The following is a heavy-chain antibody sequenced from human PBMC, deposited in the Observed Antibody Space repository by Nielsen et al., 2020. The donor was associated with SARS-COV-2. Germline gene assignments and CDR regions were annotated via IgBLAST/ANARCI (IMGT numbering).Heavy chain of an antibody. CDR3: ARGRWGPSRLLKYYFYAMDV. CDR1: SGSIRTTSYY. D-gene: IGHD7-27*01. J-gene: IGHJ6*02. CDR2: IFYSGTT. Sequence: SETLSLTCTVSSGSIRTTSYYWVWIRQPPGKGLEWIGSIFYSGTTYYNPSLKSRVTMSVDTSKNQFSLKVNSATAADTAVYYCARGRWGPSRLLKYYFYAMDVWGEGTTVTVSS. V-gene: IGHV4-39*07.